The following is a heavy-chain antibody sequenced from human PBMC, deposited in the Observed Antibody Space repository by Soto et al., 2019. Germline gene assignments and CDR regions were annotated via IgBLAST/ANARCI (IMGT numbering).Heavy chain of an antibody. D-gene: IGHD1-26*01. CDR3: VRDHQWAFDL. V-gene: IGHV3-23*01. J-gene: IGHJ4*02. CDR1: GFTFSSYA. CDR2: IGASGAGT. Sequence: SLRLSCAASGFTFSSYAMSWVRQAPGKGLEWVSAIGASGAGTYYAEYVKGRFTISRDNSKNTLYLQMKSMREEETAVYYCVRDHQWAFDLWGQGALVTVSS.